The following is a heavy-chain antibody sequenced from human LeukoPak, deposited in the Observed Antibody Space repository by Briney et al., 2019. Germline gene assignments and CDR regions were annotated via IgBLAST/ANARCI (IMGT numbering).Heavy chain of an antibody. J-gene: IGHJ6*02. Sequence: PGRSLRLSCAASGFTFSSYAMHWVRQAPGKGLEWVAVISYDGSNKYYADSVKGRFTISRDNSKNTLYLQMSSLRAEDTAVYYCARDKLGYYYGMDVWGQGPTVTVSS. CDR3: ARDKLGYYYGMDV. D-gene: IGHD1-7*01. CDR1: GFTFSSYA. CDR2: ISYDGSNK. V-gene: IGHV3-30-3*01.